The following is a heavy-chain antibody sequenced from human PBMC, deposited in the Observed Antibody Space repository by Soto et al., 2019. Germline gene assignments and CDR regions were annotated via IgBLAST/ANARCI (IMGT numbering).Heavy chain of an antibody. V-gene: IGHV4-59*01. CDR3: ARRAVVAVTGSLDNWLDP. CDR2: VYSSGST. CDR1: GDSITSYN. Sequence: PSETLSLTCTVSGDSITSYNWNWLRQPPGKALEWIGYVYSSGSTNYNPSLKSRATISVDTSRNQFSLKVNSVTAADTAVYYCARRAVVAVTGSLDNWLDPWGQGILVTVSS. D-gene: IGHD2-21*01. J-gene: IGHJ5*02.